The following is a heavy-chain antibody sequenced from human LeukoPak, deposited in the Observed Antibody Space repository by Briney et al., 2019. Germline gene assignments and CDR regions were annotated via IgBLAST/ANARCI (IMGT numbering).Heavy chain of an antibody. CDR1: GFTFSSYP. J-gene: IGHJ6*02. V-gene: IGHV3-23*01. D-gene: IGHD3-3*01. CDR3: AKIPYYDFWSGDYYYGMDV. CDR2: ISGSGGST. Sequence: GASLRLSCAASGFTFSSYPMSWVRQAPGKGLEWVSAISGSGGSTYYADSVKGRFTISRDNSKNTLYLQMNSLRAEDTAVYYCAKIPYYDFWSGDYYYGMDVWGQGTTVTVSS.